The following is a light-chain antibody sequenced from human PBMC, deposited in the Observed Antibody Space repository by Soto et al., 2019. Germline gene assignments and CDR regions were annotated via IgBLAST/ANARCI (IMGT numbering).Light chain of an antibody. Sequence: DIVMTQSPDSLAVSLGERATINCKSSQSVLYSSNNKNYLAWYQQKPGQPPKLLIYWASTRESGVPDRFSGSGSGTDFTLTISSLQAEDVAVYYCQQYYTTPPSFGQGTELEIK. J-gene: IGKJ2*03. CDR2: WAS. CDR1: QSVLYSSNNKNY. CDR3: QQYYTTPPS. V-gene: IGKV4-1*01.